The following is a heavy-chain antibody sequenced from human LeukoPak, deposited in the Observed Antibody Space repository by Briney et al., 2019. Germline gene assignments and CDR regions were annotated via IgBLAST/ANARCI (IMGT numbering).Heavy chain of an antibody. V-gene: IGHV3-23*01. CDR2: ISGSGDNT. CDR1: GGSFSGYY. CDR3: AKGSYYDSSGSFYFDY. Sequence: ETLSLTCAVYGGSFSGYYWSWVRQAPGKGLEWVSGISGSGDNTYYADSVKGRFTISRDNSKNTLYVQVNSLGTEDTAAYYCAKGSYYDSSGSFYFDYWGQGTLVTVSS. J-gene: IGHJ4*02. D-gene: IGHD3-22*01.